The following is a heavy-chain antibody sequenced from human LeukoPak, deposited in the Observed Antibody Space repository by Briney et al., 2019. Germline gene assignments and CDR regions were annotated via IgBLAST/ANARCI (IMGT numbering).Heavy chain of an antibody. CDR1: GTSITPYS. CDR3: AGHRAEMATITDDTFDM. D-gene: IGHD5-24*01. CDR2: FYTSGNT. J-gene: IGHJ3*02. V-gene: IGHV4-4*09. Sequence: PSETLSLTCSVSGTSITPYSWSWIRQPPGRGLEWIGYFYTSGNTHQNPSLKSRVTMSIDASKNQFSLRPSSMTAADTAVYYCAGHRAEMATITDDTFDMWGQGTMVTVSS.